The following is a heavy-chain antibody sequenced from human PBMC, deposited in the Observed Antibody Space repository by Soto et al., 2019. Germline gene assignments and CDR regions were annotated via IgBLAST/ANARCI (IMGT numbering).Heavy chain of an antibody. V-gene: IGHV4-39*01. Sequence: WETLSLTCSVSGGSVNSSDYYWGWIRQPPGKGPEWIGSIYYSGTTYYKSSLKSRVTISVDTSKNQFSLKLTSVTAADTAVYYCVRHEARPRVPDSYRITFGGVIVLPDSWGQGTLVTVSS. CDR3: VRHEARPRVPDSYRITFGGVIVLPDS. CDR1: GGSVNSSDYY. CDR2: IYYSGTT. J-gene: IGHJ5*01. D-gene: IGHD3-16*02.